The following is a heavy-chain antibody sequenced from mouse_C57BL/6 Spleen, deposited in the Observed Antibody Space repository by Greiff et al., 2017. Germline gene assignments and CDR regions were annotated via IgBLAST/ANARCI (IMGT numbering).Heavy chain of an antibody. D-gene: IGHD1-1*01. CDR3: ASYGSSHWYFDV. J-gene: IGHJ1*03. V-gene: IGHV1-80*01. Sequence: LVKPGASVKISCKASGYAFSSYWMNWVKQRPGKGLEWIGQIYPGDGDTNYNGKFKGKATLTADKSSSTAYMQLSSLTSEDSAVYFCASYGSSHWYFDVWGTGTTVTVSS. CDR1: GYAFSSYW. CDR2: IYPGDGDT.